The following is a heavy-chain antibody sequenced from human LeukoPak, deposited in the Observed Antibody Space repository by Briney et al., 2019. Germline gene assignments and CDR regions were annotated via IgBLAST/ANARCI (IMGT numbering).Heavy chain of an antibody. CDR1: GGTFSSYA. CDR3: ARVQLRYFDWLSDYYFDY. Sequence: ASVKVSCKASGGTFSSYAISWVRQAPGQGLEWMGGIIPIFGTANYAQKFQGRVTITADKSTSTAYMELRSLRSDDTAVYYCARVQLRYFDWLSDYYFDYWGQGTLVTVSS. J-gene: IGHJ4*02. CDR2: IIPIFGTA. D-gene: IGHD3-9*01. V-gene: IGHV1-69*06.